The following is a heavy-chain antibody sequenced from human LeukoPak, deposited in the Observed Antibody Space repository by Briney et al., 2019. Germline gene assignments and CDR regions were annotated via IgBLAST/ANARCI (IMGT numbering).Heavy chain of an antibody. CDR1: GFTFSTYA. Sequence: AGGPLRLSCAASGFTFSTYAMSRVRQAPGQRLPSASLIGGSDGRTRYADSVKGRFTISRDNSKNTLYLEMNSLRAEDTAVYYCAKDSSSYDWGYMDVWGKGTTVTISS. V-gene: IGHV3-23*01. D-gene: IGHD3-22*01. CDR3: AKDSSSYDWGYMDV. J-gene: IGHJ6*03. CDR2: IGGSDGRT.